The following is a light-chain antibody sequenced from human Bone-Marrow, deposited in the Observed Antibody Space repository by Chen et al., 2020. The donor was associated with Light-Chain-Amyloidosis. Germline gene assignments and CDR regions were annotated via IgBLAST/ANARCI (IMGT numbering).Light chain of an antibody. CDR1: NIGTTS. CDR3: QVWDRSSDRPV. CDR2: DDS. V-gene: IGLV3-21*02. J-gene: IGLJ3*02. Sequence: SYALPPPSSLSVAPGQTATIACGGNNIGTTSVHWYQQTPGQAPLLVVYDDSDRPSGIPERLSGSNSGNTATLTISRVEAGDEADYYCQVWDRSSDRPVFGGGTKLTVL.